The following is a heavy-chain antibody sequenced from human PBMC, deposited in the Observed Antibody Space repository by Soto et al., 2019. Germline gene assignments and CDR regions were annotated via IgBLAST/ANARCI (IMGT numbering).Heavy chain of an antibody. Sequence: ASVKVSCKASGYPFIGFYLPWLRRAPGRGLEWVGWINPHRGETKYEGDFQGRVSLTSDTSINTAFLDLFRLGSDDTATDFCATAYGYCMCRSCPERSDAFDIWGQGTMVTV. V-gene: IGHV1-2*02. D-gene: IGHD2-2*03. CDR3: ATAYGYCMCRSCPERSDAFDI. J-gene: IGHJ3*02. CDR2: INPHRGET. CDR1: GYPFIGFY.